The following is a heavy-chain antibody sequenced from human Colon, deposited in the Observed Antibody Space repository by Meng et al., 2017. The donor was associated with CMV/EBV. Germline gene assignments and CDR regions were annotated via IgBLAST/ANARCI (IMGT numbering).Heavy chain of an antibody. CDR3: ATSFYGGLP. Sequence: KGACKDSGYTFTSYDIDWVRQARRRGPGWMGYMNPHSGDTAYAQEFRGRVTMTRDTAVNTAYMELSSLRSEDTAVYYCATSFYGGLPGGRGTLVTVSS. D-gene: IGHD2/OR15-2a*01. CDR2: MNPHSGDT. V-gene: IGHV1-8*01. J-gene: IGHJ5*02. CDR1: GYTFTSYD.